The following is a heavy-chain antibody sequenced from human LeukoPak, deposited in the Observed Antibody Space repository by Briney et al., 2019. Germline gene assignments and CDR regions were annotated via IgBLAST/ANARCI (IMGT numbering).Heavy chain of an antibody. J-gene: IGHJ4*02. Sequence: GESLKISRKGSGYSFSSYWIAWVRQMPGKGLEWMGIIHPGNSESTYNPSFQGQVTMSADKSISTAYLQWSSLEASDTAMYYCARRLSSIAAAAANDYWGQGTLVTVSS. CDR3: ARRLSSIAAAAANDY. V-gene: IGHV5-51*01. CDR1: GYSFSSYW. CDR2: IHPGNSES. D-gene: IGHD6-13*01.